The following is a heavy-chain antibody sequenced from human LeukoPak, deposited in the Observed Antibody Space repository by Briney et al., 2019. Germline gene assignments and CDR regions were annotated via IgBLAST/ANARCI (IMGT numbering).Heavy chain of an antibody. CDR2: IRYDGSNK. Sequence: GGSLRLSCAASGFTFSSYGMHWVRQAPGKGLEWVAFIRYDGSNKYYADSVKGRFTISRDSSKNTLYLQMNSLRAEDTAVFYCAKDRDDYVWGSYLGAFDIWGQGTMVTVSS. CDR3: AKDRDDYVWGSYLGAFDI. J-gene: IGHJ3*02. CDR1: GFTFSSYG. D-gene: IGHD3-16*01. V-gene: IGHV3-30*02.